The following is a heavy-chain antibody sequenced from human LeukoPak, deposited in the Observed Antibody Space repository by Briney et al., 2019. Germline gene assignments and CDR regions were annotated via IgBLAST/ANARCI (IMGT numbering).Heavy chain of an antibody. CDR1: GFTFSSYA. CDR3: ARTRSHSGWYY. Sequence: GGSLRLSCAASGFTFSSYAMHWVRQAPGKGLEWVAVISYDGSNKYYADSVKGRFTISRDNAKSSLYLQMNSLRAEDTAVYYCARTRSHSGWYYWGQGTLVTVSS. J-gene: IGHJ4*02. D-gene: IGHD6-19*01. CDR2: ISYDGSNK. V-gene: IGHV3-30*04.